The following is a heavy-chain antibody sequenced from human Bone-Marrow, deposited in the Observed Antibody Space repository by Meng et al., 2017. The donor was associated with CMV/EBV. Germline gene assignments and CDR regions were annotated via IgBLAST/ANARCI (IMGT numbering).Heavy chain of an antibody. V-gene: IGHV3-69-1*01. CDR1: GFTFSDYY. CDR3: ARDFWRGLDY. CDR2: ISSSSTI. Sequence: GESLKISCAASGFTFSDYYMNWVRQAPGKGLEWVSSISSSSTIYYADSVKGRFTISRDNAKNSLYLQMNSLRAEDTALYYCARDFWRGLDYWGQGTLVTVAS. D-gene: IGHD3-3*01. J-gene: IGHJ4*02.